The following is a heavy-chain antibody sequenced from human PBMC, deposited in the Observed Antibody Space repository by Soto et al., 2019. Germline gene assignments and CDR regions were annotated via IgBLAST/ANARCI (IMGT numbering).Heavy chain of an antibody. D-gene: IGHD6-13*01. CDR3: ARDSRCPRGWFDP. CDR1: GGSFSGYY. Sequence: QVQLQQWGAGLLKPSETLSLTCAVYGGSFSGYYWSWIRQPPGKGLEWIGEINHSGSTNYNPSLKSRVTISVDTSKNQFSLKLSSVTAADTAVYYCARDSRCPRGWFDPWGQGTLVTVSS. J-gene: IGHJ5*02. V-gene: IGHV4-34*01. CDR2: INHSGST.